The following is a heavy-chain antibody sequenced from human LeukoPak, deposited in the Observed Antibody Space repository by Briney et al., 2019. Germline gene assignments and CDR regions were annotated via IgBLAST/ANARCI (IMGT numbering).Heavy chain of an antibody. CDR1: GFTFSSYS. J-gene: IGHJ5*02. CDR3: ARGSEIATLTRAFDP. Sequence: PGGSLRLSCAASGFTFSSYSMYWVRQAPGKGLEWVSCISSSSTYIYYVDSVKGRFTISRNNAKNSLYLQMNSLRVEDTALYYCARGSEIATLTRAFDPWGQGTLVTVSS. V-gene: IGHV3-21*01. CDR2: ISSSSTYI. D-gene: IGHD5-24*01.